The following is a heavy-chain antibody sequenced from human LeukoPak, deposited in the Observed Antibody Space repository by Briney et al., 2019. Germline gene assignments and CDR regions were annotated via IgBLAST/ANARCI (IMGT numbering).Heavy chain of an antibody. J-gene: IGHJ5*02. V-gene: IGHV1-46*01. CDR1: GYTFTSYY. Sequence: ASVKVSCKASGYTFTSYYMHWVRQAPGQGLEWLGIINPSGGSTSYAQKFQGRVTMTRDTSTSTVYMELSSLRSEDTAVYYCARALRVGGFDPWGQGTLVTVSS. CDR3: ARALRVGGFDP. CDR2: INPSGGST.